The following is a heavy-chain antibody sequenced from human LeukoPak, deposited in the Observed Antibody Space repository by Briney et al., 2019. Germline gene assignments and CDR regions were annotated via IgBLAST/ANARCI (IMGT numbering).Heavy chain of an antibody. V-gene: IGHV4-38-2*02. J-gene: IGHJ4*02. D-gene: IGHD4-17*01. Sequence: SETLSLTCTVSGYSISSGYYWGRIRPPPGKGLEWIGIIYHSGSTYYNPSLKSRVTISVDTSKNQFSLKLSSVTAADTAVYYCAREGAHDYGDYLLDYWGQGTLVTVSS. CDR2: IYHSGST. CDR1: GYSISSGYY. CDR3: AREGAHDYGDYLLDY.